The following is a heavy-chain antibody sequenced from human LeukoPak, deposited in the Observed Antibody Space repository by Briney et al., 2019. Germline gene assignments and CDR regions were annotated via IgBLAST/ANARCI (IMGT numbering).Heavy chain of an antibody. V-gene: IGHV3-33*08. J-gene: IGHJ4*02. D-gene: IGHD3-3*01. CDR2: IWYDGSNK. CDR3: ARDLYDTPTYYFDY. CDR1: GFTFSSYA. Sequence: GGSLRLSCAASGFTFSSYAMHWVRQAPGKGLEWAAVIWYDGSNKYYADSVKGRFTISRDNSKNTLYLQMNSLRAEDTAVYYCARDLYDTPTYYFDYWGQGTLVTVSS.